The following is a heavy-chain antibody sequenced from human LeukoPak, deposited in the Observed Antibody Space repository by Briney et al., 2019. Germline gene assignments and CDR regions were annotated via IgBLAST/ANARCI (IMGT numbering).Heavy chain of an antibody. J-gene: IGHJ6*02. V-gene: IGHV3-66*01. Sequence: GGSLRLSCAASGFTVSSNYMSWVRQAPGKGLEWVSIIYTGGSTYYTDSVKGRFTISRDNSKNTLYLQMNSLRAEDTAVYYCARDRVTMVRGVIITSYGMDVWGQGTTVTVSS. CDR1: GFTVSSNY. D-gene: IGHD3-10*01. CDR3: ARDRVTMVRGVIITSYGMDV. CDR2: IYTGGST.